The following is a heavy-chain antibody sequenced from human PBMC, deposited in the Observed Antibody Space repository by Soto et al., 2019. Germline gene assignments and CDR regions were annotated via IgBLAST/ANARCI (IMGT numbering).Heavy chain of an antibody. CDR2: ISGSGGST. V-gene: IGHV3-23*01. CDR1: GFTFSSYA. J-gene: IGHJ6*02. Sequence: GSLRLSCAASGFTFSSYAMSWVRQAPGKGLEWVSAISGSGGSTYYADSVKGRFTISRDNSKNTLYLQMNSLRAEDTAVYYCAKDFHGSGSYYGYYYGMDVWGQGTTVTVSS. CDR3: AKDFHGSGSYYGYYYGMDV. D-gene: IGHD3-10*01.